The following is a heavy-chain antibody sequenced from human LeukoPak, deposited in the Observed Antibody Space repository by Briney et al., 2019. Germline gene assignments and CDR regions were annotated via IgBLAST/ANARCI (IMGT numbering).Heavy chain of an antibody. V-gene: IGHV3-33*08. Sequence: PGGSLRLSCATSGFTFSSHGMHWVRQAPGKGLEWVALIWYDGSEKYYADSVEGRFTISRDNSKNTLYLQMNSLRAEDTAVYFCARTSCSGGGCHRLNWFDPWGQGTQVTVSS. CDR1: GFTFSSHG. D-gene: IGHD2-15*01. J-gene: IGHJ5*02. CDR2: IWYDGSEK. CDR3: ARTSCSGGGCHRLNWFDP.